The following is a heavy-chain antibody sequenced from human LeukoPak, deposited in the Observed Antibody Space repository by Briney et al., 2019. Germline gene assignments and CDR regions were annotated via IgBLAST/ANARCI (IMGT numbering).Heavy chain of an antibody. V-gene: IGHV4-59*06. CDR1: GGSISSYY. CDR2: IYYSGST. Sequence: SETLSLTCTVSGGSISSYYWSWIRQPPGKGLEWTGYIYYSGSTYYNPSLKSRVTISVDTSKNQFSLKLSSVTAADTAVYYCARVGMGETTVTTSGYWGQGTLVTVSS. CDR3: ARVGMGETTVTTSGY. J-gene: IGHJ4*02. D-gene: IGHD4-17*01.